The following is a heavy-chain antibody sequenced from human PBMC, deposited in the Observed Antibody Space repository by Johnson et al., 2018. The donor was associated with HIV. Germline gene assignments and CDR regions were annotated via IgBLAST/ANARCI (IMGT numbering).Heavy chain of an antibody. Sequence: QVQLVESGGGVVQPGRSLRLSCAASGFTFSSYGMHWVRQAPGKGLEWVAVTSYDGSNKYYADSVKGRFTISRDNSKNTLYLQMNSLRAEDTAVYYCATAARLFDAFDIWGQGTMVTVSS. CDR1: GFTFSSYG. V-gene: IGHV3-30*03. CDR2: TSYDGSNK. D-gene: IGHD6-6*01. CDR3: ATAARLFDAFDI. J-gene: IGHJ3*02.